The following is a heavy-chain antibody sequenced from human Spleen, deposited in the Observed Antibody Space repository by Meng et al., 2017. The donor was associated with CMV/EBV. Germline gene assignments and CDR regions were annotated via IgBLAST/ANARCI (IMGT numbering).Heavy chain of an antibody. Sequence: GESLKISCAASGFTFSSYAMHWVRQAPGKGLEWVSVIYSGGSTYYADSVKGRFTISRDNSKNTLYLQMNSLRAEDTAVYYCARSNRVDTAMDPCTWGQGTRVTVSS. J-gene: IGHJ4*02. V-gene: IGHV3-53*01. D-gene: IGHD5-18*01. CDR2: IYSGGST. CDR1: GFTFSSYA. CDR3: ARSNRVDTAMDPCT.